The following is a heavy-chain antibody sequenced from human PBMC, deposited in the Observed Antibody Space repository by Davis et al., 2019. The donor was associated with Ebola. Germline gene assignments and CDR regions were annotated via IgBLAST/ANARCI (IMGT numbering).Heavy chain of an antibody. Sequence: SVKVSCKASGGTFSSYAISWVRQAPGQGLEWMGGITPIFGTANYAQKFQGRVTITRDTSASTAYMELSSLRSEDTAVYYCARGGYYYDSSGSYWYFDLWGRGTLVTVSS. CDR3: ARGGYYYDSSGSYWYFDL. D-gene: IGHD3-22*01. V-gene: IGHV1-69*05. J-gene: IGHJ2*01. CDR2: ITPIFGTA. CDR1: GGTFSSYA.